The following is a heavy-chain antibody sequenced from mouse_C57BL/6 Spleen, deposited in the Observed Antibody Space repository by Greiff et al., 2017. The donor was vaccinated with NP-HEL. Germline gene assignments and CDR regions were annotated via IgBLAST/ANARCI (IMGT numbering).Heavy chain of an antibody. Sequence: DVMLVDSGGGLVKPGGSLKLSCAASGFTFSDYGMHWVRQAPEKGLEWVAYISSGSSTIYYADTVKGRFTISRDNAKNTLFLQMTSLRSEDTAMYYCARPAGTGYYFDYWGQGTTLTVSS. J-gene: IGHJ2*01. CDR1: GFTFSDYG. D-gene: IGHD4-1*01. CDR3: ARPAGTGYYFDY. V-gene: IGHV5-17*01. CDR2: ISSGSSTI.